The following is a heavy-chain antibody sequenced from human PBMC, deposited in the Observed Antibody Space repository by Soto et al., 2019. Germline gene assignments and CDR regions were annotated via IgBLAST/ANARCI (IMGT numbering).Heavy chain of an antibody. Sequence: QVQLVQSGAEVKKPGASVKVSCKASGYTCTSYGIIWVRQAPGQGLEWIGWLNTNSGNTGYAQKLQGRITMTTDTSTITAYMVLRSLRSDDTAVYYCASVYCSGGTCYLDFWGQGTLVTVSS. CDR1: GYTCTSYG. CDR3: ASVYCSGGTCYLDF. J-gene: IGHJ4*02. V-gene: IGHV1-18*04. D-gene: IGHD2-15*01. CDR2: LNTNSGNT.